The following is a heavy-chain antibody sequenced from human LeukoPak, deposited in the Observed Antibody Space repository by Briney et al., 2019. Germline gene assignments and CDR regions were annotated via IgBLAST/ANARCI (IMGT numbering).Heavy chain of an antibody. D-gene: IGHD6-19*01. Sequence: PGGSLRLSCAASGFTFDDYGLSWVRQVPGKGLEWVSGLNWNGASTGYADSVKGRFTISRDNAKNSLYLQMNSLRAEDTAVYYCARDPSSGWYLKGWFDPWGQGTLVTVSS. V-gene: IGHV3-20*04. CDR3: ARDPSSGWYLKGWFDP. CDR2: LNWNGAST. CDR1: GFTFDDYG. J-gene: IGHJ5*02.